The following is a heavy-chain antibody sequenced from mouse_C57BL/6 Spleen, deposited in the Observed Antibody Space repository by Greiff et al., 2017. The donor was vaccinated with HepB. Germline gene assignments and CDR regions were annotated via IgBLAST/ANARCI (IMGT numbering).Heavy chain of an antibody. CDR2: IDPETGGT. V-gene: IGHV1-15*01. J-gene: IGHJ3*01. CDR3: TRTLTGTGGFAY. Sequence: QVQLQQSGAELVRPGASVTLSCKASGYTFTDYEMHWVKQTPVHCLEWIGAIDPETGGTAYNQKFKGKAILTADKSSSTAYMELRSLTSEDSAVYYCTRTLTGTGGFAYWGQGTLVIVSA. CDR1: GYTFTDYE. D-gene: IGHD4-1*01.